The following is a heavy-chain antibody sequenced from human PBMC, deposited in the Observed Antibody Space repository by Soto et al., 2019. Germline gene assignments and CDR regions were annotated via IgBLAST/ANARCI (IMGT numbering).Heavy chain of an antibody. CDR1: GFTFSNAW. D-gene: IGHD4-4*01. V-gene: IGHV3-15*01. CDR2: IKSKTDGGTT. CDR3: NAETTVTDY. J-gene: IGHJ4*02. Sequence: EVQLVESGGGLVKPGGSLRLSCAASGFTFSNAWMSWVRQAPGKGLEWVGRIKSKTDGGTTDYAAPVKGRVTISRDDSKNTMYLQMNSLKTEDTAVYDCNAETTVTDYWGQGTLGTVSS.